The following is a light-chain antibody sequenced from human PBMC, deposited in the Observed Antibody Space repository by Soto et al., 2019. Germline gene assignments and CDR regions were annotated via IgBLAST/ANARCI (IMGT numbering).Light chain of an antibody. CDR3: AAWDDSLSGVV. J-gene: IGLJ2*01. Sequence: QSVLTQPPSASGTPGQRVTISCSGSSSNIGSNYVYWYQHLPGTAPKLLIYRNNLRPSGVPDRFSDSKSGTSASLAISGLRSEDEADYYCAAWDDSLSGVVFGGGTQLTVL. CDR1: SSNIGSNY. V-gene: IGLV1-47*01. CDR2: RNN.